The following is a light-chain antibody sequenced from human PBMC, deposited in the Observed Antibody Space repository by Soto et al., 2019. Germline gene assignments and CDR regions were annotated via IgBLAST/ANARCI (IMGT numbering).Light chain of an antibody. CDR2: GAF. J-gene: IGKJ5*01. CDR3: QQYGTSPTT. Sequence: EIVFTNSPATLSLSPGERAILSCRASQSVNSNLAWYHQIPVQPPRLLIYGAFSGGPAVPGRFRGRGAGTEFTPPITRLEPEDFAVYYCQQYGTSPTTFGQGTRLEIK. CDR1: QSVNSN. V-gene: IGKV3-20*01.